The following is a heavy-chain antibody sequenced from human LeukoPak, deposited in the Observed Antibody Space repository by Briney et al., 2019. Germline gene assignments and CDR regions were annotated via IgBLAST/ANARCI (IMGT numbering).Heavy chain of an antibody. CDR2: ISSSSSYI. Sequence: GGSLRLSCAASGFTFSSYSMNWVRQSPGKGLEWLSSISSSSSYIYYADSAKGRFTISRDNAKNSLYLQMNSLRAEDTAVYYCAKMSGSGYYYDYYFDYWGQGTLVTVSS. CDR1: GFTFSSYS. J-gene: IGHJ4*02. D-gene: IGHD3-22*01. V-gene: IGHV3-21*01. CDR3: AKMSGSGYYYDYYFDY.